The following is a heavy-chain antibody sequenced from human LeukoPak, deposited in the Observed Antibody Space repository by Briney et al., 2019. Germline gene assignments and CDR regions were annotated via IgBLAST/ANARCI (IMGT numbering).Heavy chain of an antibody. J-gene: IGHJ5*02. Sequence: SVKVSCKASGGTFSSYAISWVRQAPGQGLEWMGRIIPILGIPNYAQKFQCRVTITADKSTSTAYMELSSMRSEDAAVYYCARDLRGYGSGSYGWFDPWGQGTLVTVSS. D-gene: IGHD3-10*01. CDR2: IIPILGIP. CDR3: ARDLRGYGSGSYGWFDP. CDR1: GGTFSSYA. V-gene: IGHV1-69*04.